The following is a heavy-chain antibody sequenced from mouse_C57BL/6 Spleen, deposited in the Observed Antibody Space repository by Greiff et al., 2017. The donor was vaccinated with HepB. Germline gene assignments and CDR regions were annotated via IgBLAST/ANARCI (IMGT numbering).Heavy chain of an antibody. V-gene: IGHV1-69*01. CDR3: ARLGLRRGAWFAY. CDR1: GYTFTSYW. J-gene: IGHJ3*01. Sequence: VQLQQSGAELVMPGASVKLSCKASGYTFTSYWMHWVKQRPGQGLEWIGEIDPSDSYTNYNQKFKGKSRLTVDKSSSTAYMQLIRLTSEDSAVYYCARLGLRRGAWFAYWGQGTLVTVSA. CDR2: IDPSDSYT. D-gene: IGHD2-2*01.